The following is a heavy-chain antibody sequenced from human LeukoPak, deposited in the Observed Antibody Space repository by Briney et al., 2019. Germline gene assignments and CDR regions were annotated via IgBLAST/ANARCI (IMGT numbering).Heavy chain of an antibody. J-gene: IGHJ4*02. Sequence: GGSLILSCAASGFTVSYNYMSWVRQAPGKGLEWVGRIKSKTDGGTTDYAAPVKGRFSISRDDSKNTLYLQMNSLKSEDTAVYYCQGGRFWGQGTLVTVSS. CDR3: QGGRF. CDR2: IKSKTDGGTT. D-gene: IGHD1-26*01. V-gene: IGHV3-15*01. CDR1: GFTVSYNY.